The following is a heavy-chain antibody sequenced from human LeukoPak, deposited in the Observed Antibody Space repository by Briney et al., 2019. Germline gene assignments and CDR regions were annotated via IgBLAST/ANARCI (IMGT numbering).Heavy chain of an antibody. J-gene: IGHJ3*01. V-gene: IGHV3-23*01. CDR1: GFCFSSYA. Sequence: GGSLRLSCAASGFCFSSYAMSWVRQAPGKGLEWVSTSSGSGDSTYYADSVKGWFTISRYNSKNTLYLQMNSLRVEDTALYYCAKLVGGLPFDLWGQGTVVTVSS. D-gene: IGHD1-26*01. CDR2: SSGSGDST. CDR3: AKLVGGLPFDL.